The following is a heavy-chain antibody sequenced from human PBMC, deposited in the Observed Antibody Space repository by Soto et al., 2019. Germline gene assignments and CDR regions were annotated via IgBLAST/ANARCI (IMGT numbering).Heavy chain of an antibody. V-gene: IGHV4-34*01. D-gene: IGHD6-6*01. J-gene: IGHJ5*02. Sequence: TLSLTFAVYGGSFSGYYWSWIRQPPGKGLEWIGEINHSGSTNYNPSLKSRVTISVDTSKNQFSLKLSSVTAADTAVYYCARGGIYSSSPRSWGQGTLVTVSS. CDR3: ARGGIYSSSPRS. CDR1: GGSFSGYY. CDR2: INHSGST.